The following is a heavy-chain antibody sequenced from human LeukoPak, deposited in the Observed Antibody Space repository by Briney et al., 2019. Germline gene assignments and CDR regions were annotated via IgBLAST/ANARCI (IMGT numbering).Heavy chain of an antibody. CDR3: ARVSYDILTGYYTPGYFDY. D-gene: IGHD3-9*01. J-gene: IGHJ4*02. CDR2: IYYSGST. V-gene: IGHV4-59*01. CDR1: GGSISNYY. Sequence: SETLSLTCTASGGSISNYYWSWIRQPPGKGLEWIGYIYYSGSTNYNPSLKSRVTISVDRSKNQFSLKLSSVTAADTAVYYCARVSYDILTGYYTPGYFDYWGQGTLVTVSS.